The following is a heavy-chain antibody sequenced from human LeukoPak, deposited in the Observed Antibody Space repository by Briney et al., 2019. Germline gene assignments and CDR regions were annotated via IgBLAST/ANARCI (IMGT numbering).Heavy chain of an antibody. CDR2: IIHILGIA. CDR3: ARDLVGDSSVYYPH. J-gene: IGHJ4*02. V-gene: IGHV1-69*10. CDR1: GGTLISYA. Sequence: ASVKVSCKASGGTLISYAISWVRQAPGQGLEWMGGIIHILGIANYAQKFQGRVTITPDKSTSTAYMELSSLRSEDTAVYYCARDLVGDSSVYYPHWGQGTLVTVSS. D-gene: IGHD3-22*01.